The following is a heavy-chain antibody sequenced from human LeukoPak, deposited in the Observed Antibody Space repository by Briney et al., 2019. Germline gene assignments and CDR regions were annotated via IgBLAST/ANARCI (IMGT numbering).Heavy chain of an antibody. CDR3: ARAPTPAPYSSGWYRGNWFDP. CDR2: INACNGNT. V-gene: IGHV1-3*01. D-gene: IGHD6-19*01. CDR1: GYTFTSYA. Sequence: GASVKVSCKASGYTFTSYAMHWVRQAPGQRLEWMGWINACNGNTKYSQKFQGRVTITRDTSASTAYMELSSLRSEDTAVYYCARAPTPAPYSSGWYRGNWFDPWGQGTLVTVSS. J-gene: IGHJ5*02.